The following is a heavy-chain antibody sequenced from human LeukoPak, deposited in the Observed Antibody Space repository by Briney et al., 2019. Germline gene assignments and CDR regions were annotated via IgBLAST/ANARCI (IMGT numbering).Heavy chain of an antibody. V-gene: IGHV3-23*01. Sequence: GGSLRLSCAASGFTFSGYSMSWVRQAPGKGPEWVSTISGSGDATYYADSVKGRFTISRDNSKNTLYLQMNSLRAEDTAVYYCARSNGDIVVVPAAAGIAAPVIDYWGQGTLVTVSS. D-gene: IGHD2-2*01. CDR1: GFTFSGYS. CDR3: ARSNGDIVVVPAAAGIAAPVIDY. J-gene: IGHJ4*02. CDR2: ISGSGDAT.